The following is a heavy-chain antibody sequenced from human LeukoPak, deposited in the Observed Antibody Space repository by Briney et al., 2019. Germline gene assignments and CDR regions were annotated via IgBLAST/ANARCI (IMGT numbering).Heavy chain of an antibody. V-gene: IGHV3-30*04. CDR2: ISYDGSDK. Sequence: GRSLRLSCAASGFTFSSYAMHWVRQAPGKGLEWVAVISYDGSDKYYADSVKGRFTISRDYSKNTLYLQMNSLRAEDTAVYYCARPLEPAAFYYYGMDVWGQGTTVTVSS. J-gene: IGHJ6*02. CDR1: GFTFSSYA. CDR3: ARPLEPAAFYYYGMDV. D-gene: IGHD2-2*01.